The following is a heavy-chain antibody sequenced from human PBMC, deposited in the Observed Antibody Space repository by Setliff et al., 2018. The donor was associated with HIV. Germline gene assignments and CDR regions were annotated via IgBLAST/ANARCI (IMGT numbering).Heavy chain of an antibody. CDR2: IYYSGNA. D-gene: IGHD3-9*01. J-gene: IGHJ6*03. CDR3: ATRNTLRYFEWLNYYYYYMDV. V-gene: IGHV4-39*01. Sequence: SETLSLTCTVSGGSIDSTSYYWGWIRQPPGKGLEWIGSIYYSGNAYYNPSLKSRVTIFVDTSENQFSLKPSSVTAADTAVYYCATRNTLRYFEWLNYYYYYMDVWGKGTTVTVSS. CDR1: GGSIDSTSYY.